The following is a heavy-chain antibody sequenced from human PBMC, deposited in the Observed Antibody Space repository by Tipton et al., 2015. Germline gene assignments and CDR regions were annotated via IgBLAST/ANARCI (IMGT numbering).Heavy chain of an antibody. V-gene: IGHV4-34*01. Sequence: TLSLTCAVYGESFGGYFWSWIRQSPGKGLEWIGEINHGGSANYNPSLGSRVSISVDRSKTQFSLKLTSVTAADTALYYCARITIPATPALGSLDYWGQGALVTVSS. CDR3: ARITIPATPALGSLDY. J-gene: IGHJ4*02. CDR2: INHGGSA. CDR1: GESFGGYF. D-gene: IGHD2-15*01.